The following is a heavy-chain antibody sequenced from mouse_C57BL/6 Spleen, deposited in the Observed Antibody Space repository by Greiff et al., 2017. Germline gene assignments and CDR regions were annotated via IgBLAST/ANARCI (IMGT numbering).Heavy chain of an antibody. V-gene: IGHV1-19*01. D-gene: IGHD1-1*01. CDR2: INPYNGGT. CDR1: GYTFTDYY. CDR3: ATTVVAKWYFDY. Sequence: EVQLQQSGPVLVKPGASVKMSCKASGYTFTDYYMNWVKQSHGKSLEWIGVINPYNGGTSYNQKFKGKATLTVDKSSSTAYMELNSLTSEDSAVYYCATTVVAKWYFDYWGQGTTLTVSS. J-gene: IGHJ2*01.